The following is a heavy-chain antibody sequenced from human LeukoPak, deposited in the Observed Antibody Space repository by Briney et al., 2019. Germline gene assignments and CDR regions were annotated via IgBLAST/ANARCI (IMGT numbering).Heavy chain of an antibody. CDR2: IIPIFGTT. D-gene: IGHD6-19*01. CDR3: ARDIAVAGLEGGFDY. J-gene: IGHJ4*02. CDR1: GGTFSSYA. V-gene: IGHV1-69*06. Sequence: ASVKVSCKASGGTFSSYAISWVRQAPGQGLEWMGGIIPIFGTTNYAQKFQDRVTITADKSTSTAYMELSSLRSEDTAVYYCARDIAVAGLEGGFDYWGQGTLVTVSS.